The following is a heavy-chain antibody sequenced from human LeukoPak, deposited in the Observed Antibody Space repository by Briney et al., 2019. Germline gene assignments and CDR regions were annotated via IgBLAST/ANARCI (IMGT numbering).Heavy chain of an antibody. V-gene: IGHV3-7*01. CDR1: GFTFSSYS. Sequence: GGSLRLSCAASGFTFSSYSMNWVRQAPGKGQEWVANIKQDGSEKYYVDSVKGRFTISRDNAKNSLYLQMNSLRAEDTAVYYCARERVATLVPPEYCSGGSCYVFEVPYYFDYWGQGTLVTVSS. CDR3: ARERVATLVPPEYCSGGSCYVFEVPYYFDY. D-gene: IGHD2-15*01. J-gene: IGHJ4*02. CDR2: IKQDGSEK.